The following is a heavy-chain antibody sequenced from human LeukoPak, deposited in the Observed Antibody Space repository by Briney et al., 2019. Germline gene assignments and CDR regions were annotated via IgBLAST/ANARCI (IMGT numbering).Heavy chain of an antibody. CDR1: GFTFSSYS. CDR3: AVFVVVTANRAFDI. V-gene: IGHV3-7*01. Sequence: GGSLRLSCAASGFTFSSYSMTWVRQAPGKGLEWVANIKQDGSDKYYVDSMKGRFTISRDNAKNSLYLQMNSLRAEDTAVYYCAVFVVVTANRAFDIWGQGTMVTVSS. J-gene: IGHJ3*02. CDR2: IKQDGSDK. D-gene: IGHD2-21*02.